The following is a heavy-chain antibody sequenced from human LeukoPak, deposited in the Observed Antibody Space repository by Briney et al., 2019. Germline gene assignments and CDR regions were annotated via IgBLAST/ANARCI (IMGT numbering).Heavy chain of an antibody. CDR2: IYYSGST. Sequence: SETLSLTCAVYGGSFSGYYWSWIRRPPGKGLEWIGYIYYSGSTNYNPSLKSRVTISVDTSKNQFSLKLSSVTAADTAVYYCARARVAGVIGTWGQGTLVTVSS. CDR1: GGSFSGYY. V-gene: IGHV4-59*01. CDR3: ARARVAGVIGT. J-gene: IGHJ5*02. D-gene: IGHD6-19*01.